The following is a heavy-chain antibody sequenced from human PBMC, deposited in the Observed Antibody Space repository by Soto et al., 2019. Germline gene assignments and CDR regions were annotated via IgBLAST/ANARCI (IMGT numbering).Heavy chain of an antibody. D-gene: IGHD3-3*01. CDR2: IWYDGSNK. V-gene: IGHV3-33*01. CDR1: GFTFSSYG. J-gene: IGHJ4*02. CDR3: ARDGPLFGVVIRFDY. Sequence: GGSLRLSCAASGFTFSSYGMHWVRQAPGKGLEWVAVIWYDGSNKYYADSVKGRFTISRDNSKNTLYLQMNSLRAEDTAVYYCARDGPLFGVVIRFDYWGQGTLVTVSS.